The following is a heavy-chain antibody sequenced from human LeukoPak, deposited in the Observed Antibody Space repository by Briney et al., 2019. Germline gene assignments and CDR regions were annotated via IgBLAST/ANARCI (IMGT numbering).Heavy chain of an antibody. J-gene: IGHJ4*02. CDR1: GFTFSNAW. V-gene: IGHV3-15*07. CDR3: TTDRVVLWFGEFEDY. Sequence: GGSLRLSCAASGFTFSNAWMNWVRQAPGKGLEWVGRIKSKTDGGTTDYAAPVKGRFTISRDDSKNTLYLQMNSLKTEDTAVYYCTTDRVVLWFGEFEDYWGQGTLVTVSS. D-gene: IGHD3-10*01. CDR2: IKSKTDGGTT.